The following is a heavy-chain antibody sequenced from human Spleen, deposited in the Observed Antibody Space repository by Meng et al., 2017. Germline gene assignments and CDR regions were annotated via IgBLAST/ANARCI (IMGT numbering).Heavy chain of an antibody. CDR2: INTDGSTT. CDR3: AGDLGGIFAY. Sequence: GESLKISCVASGFTFSSYWMHWVRQDPGKGLVWVSRINTDGSTTSYADSVKGRFTISRDNAKNTLYLQMNSLRAEDTAVYYCAGDLGGIFAYWGQGALVTVSS. J-gene: IGHJ4*02. D-gene: IGHD6-13*01. CDR1: GFTFSSYW. V-gene: IGHV3-74*01.